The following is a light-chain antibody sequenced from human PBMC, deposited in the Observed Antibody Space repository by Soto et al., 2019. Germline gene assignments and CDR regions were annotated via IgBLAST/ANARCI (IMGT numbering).Light chain of an antibody. CDR3: CSYAGSWDVV. V-gene: IGLV2-23*01. CDR1: SSDVGSYNL. J-gene: IGLJ2*01. CDR2: EGS. Sequence: QSALTQPASVSGSPGQSITISCTGTSSDVGSYNLVSWYQQHPGKAPKLMIYEGSKRPSGVSNRFSGSKSGNTASLTISGLQAEDEADYYCCSYAGSWDVVFGGGTKLTVL.